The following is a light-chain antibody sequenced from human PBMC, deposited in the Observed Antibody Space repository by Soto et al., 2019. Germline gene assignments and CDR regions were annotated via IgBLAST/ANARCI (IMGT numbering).Light chain of an antibody. CDR1: QSVSSSY. CDR3: QQYGSSPRT. V-gene: IGKV3-20*01. J-gene: IGKJ1*01. CDR2: GAS. Sequence: EIVLTQSPGTLSLSPGERATLSCRASQSVSSSYLASYQQKPGQAPRLLIYGASSRATGIPDRFSGSVSGTDFTLTISRLEPEDFVVYYCQQYGSSPRTFVQGTKVESK.